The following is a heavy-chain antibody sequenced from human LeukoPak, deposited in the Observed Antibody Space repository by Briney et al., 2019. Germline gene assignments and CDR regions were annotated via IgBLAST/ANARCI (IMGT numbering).Heavy chain of an antibody. V-gene: IGHV3-23*01. CDR2: ISDGGGST. J-gene: IGHJ4*02. D-gene: IGHD6-19*01. CDR1: GFTFSSYG. CDR3: ANDPVVGRWLAYFDY. Sequence: PGGSLRLSCAASGFTFSSYGMSWVRQAPGKGLEWVSAISDGGGSTYYADSVKGRFTISRDNFKNTLYLQMNSLRAEDTAVYYCANDPVVGRWLAYFDYWGQGTLVTVSS.